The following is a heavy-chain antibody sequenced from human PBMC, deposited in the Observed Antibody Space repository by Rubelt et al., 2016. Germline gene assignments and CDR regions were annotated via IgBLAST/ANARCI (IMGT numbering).Heavy chain of an antibody. J-gene: IGHJ3*02. V-gene: IGHV3-7*03. Sequence: EVQLVESGGGLVQPGGSLRLSCAASGFTFSSYWMSWVRQAPGKGLEWVANIKQDEREEYYVDSVKGRVTISSDNAKTSLYLQMNSLRAEDTAVDYCARDLGSDSSSFGAFDIWGQGTMVTVSS. CDR1: GFTFSSYW. D-gene: IGHD6-13*01. CDR3: ARDLGSDSSSFGAFDI. CDR2: IKQDEREE.